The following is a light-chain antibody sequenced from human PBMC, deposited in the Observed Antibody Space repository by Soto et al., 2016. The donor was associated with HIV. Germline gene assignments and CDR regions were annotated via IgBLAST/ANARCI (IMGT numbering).Light chain of an antibody. Sequence: SYELTQPPSVSVSPGQTATITCSGDKLGDKYVCWYQQKPGQSPALLIHQDTIRPSGIPERFSGSISGNTATLTISGTQAMDEADYYCQAWDTNTGVFGGG. V-gene: IGLV3-1*01. CDR3: QAWDTNTGV. J-gene: IGLJ2*01. CDR1: KLGDKY. CDR2: QDT.